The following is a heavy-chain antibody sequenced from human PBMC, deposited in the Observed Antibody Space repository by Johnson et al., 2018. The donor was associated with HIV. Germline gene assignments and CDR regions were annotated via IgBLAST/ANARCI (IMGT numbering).Heavy chain of an antibody. CDR3: ARGGEYNWNYDPDTFDI. J-gene: IGHJ3*02. CDR2: ISYDGSNK. Sequence: QVQLVESGGGVVQPGRSLRLSCEASRFTFSNYVMHWVRQAPGKGLEWVAVISYDGSNKYYADSVKGRFTISRDNSKNSLYLQMNSLRAEDTAVYYWARGGEYNWNYDPDTFDIWGQGTMVTGSS. CDR1: RFTFSNYV. V-gene: IGHV3-30*04. D-gene: IGHD1-7*01.